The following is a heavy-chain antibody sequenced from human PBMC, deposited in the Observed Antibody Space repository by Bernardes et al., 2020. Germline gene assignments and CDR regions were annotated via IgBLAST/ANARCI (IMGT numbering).Heavy chain of an antibody. CDR3: VKEMGSSSSSCDY. Sequence: GGSLSLSFAASGFTFSTYAMSWFRLAPGKGLEWLSAISISGDATYYADSVKGRFTISRDNSRNILSLQMSSLRAEDTAVYYCVKEMGSSSSSCDYWGQGPLVTVSS. J-gene: IGHJ4*02. CDR1: GFTFSTYA. CDR2: ISISGDAT. D-gene: IGHD6-6*01. V-gene: IGHV3-23*01.